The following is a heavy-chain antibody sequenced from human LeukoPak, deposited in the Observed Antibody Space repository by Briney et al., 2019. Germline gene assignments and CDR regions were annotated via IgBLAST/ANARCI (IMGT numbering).Heavy chain of an antibody. J-gene: IGHJ4*02. CDR1: GFTFSSYW. CDR3: ARDRGYDYVWGSYRYIPYFDY. CDR2: IKQDGSEK. D-gene: IGHD3-16*02. Sequence: GGSLRLSCAASGFTFSSYWMSWVRQAPGKGLEWVANIKQDGSEKYYVDSVKGRFTISRDNAKNSLYLQMNSLRAEDTAVYYCARDRGYDYVWGSYRYIPYFDYWGQGTLVTVSS. V-gene: IGHV3-7*01.